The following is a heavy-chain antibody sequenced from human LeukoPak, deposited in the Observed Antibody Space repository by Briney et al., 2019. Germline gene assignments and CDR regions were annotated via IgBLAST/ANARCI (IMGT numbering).Heavy chain of an antibody. J-gene: IGHJ4*02. Sequence: GGSLRLSCAASGFTVSSNYMSWVRQAPGKGLEWVSVIYSGGSTYYADSVKGRFTISRDNSKNTLYLQMNSLRAEDTAVYYCAREGSRTMVRGVSGNHLDYWGQGTLLTVSS. CDR3: AREGSRTMVRGVSGNHLDY. CDR1: GFTVSSNY. D-gene: IGHD3-10*01. CDR2: IYSGGST. V-gene: IGHV3-66*01.